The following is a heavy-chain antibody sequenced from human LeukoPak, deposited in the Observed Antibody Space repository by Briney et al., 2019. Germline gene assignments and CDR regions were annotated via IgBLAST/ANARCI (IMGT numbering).Heavy chain of an antibody. CDR3: ARGQGWLSDS. J-gene: IGHJ4*02. D-gene: IGHD3-9*01. Sequence: GGSLRLSCATCGFTFSDYLMNWFRQAPGKGLEWVAIIKQDGSEKHYVDFVKGRFTISRDNDRNSLFLQMNSLRDDDTAVCYCARGQGWLSDSWGQGILVTVTS. CDR1: GFTFSDYL. CDR2: IKQDGSEK. V-gene: IGHV3-7*03.